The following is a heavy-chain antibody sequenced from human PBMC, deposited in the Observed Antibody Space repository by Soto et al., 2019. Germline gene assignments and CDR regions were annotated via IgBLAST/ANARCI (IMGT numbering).Heavy chain of an antibody. Sequence: GSLRLSCAASGFTFSSYAMSWVRQAPGKGLEWVSSISGGGTTYNADSVKGRFTISRDNSKNTLYLQMNSLRAEDTAVYYCAKAQVRSGDYTRFDPWGQGTLVTVSS. D-gene: IGHD4-17*01. CDR3: AKAQVRSGDYTRFDP. V-gene: IGHV3-23*01. CDR2: ISGGGTT. CDR1: GFTFSSYA. J-gene: IGHJ5*02.